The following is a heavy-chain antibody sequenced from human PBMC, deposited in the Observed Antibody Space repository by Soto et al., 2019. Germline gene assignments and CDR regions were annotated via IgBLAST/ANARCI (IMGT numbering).Heavy chain of an antibody. V-gene: IGHV3-23*01. CDR2: TRSNGEHT. CDR1: GFMFSNFA. D-gene: IGHD2-2*01. CDR3: AKDSKSVSVSAARVYGMDV. J-gene: IGHJ6*02. Sequence: GGSLRLSCAGPGFMFSNFAMTWVRQAPGKGLEWVSTTRSNGEHTYYADSVKGRFTVSRDNSKNTLFLEMSSLRAEDTAIYYCAKDSKSVSVSAARVYGMDVWGQGTTVTGS.